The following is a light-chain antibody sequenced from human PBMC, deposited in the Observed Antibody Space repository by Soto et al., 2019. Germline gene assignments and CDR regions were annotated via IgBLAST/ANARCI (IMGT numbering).Light chain of an antibody. CDR1: QGISSY. Sequence: PLTQSPSSLSASVGDRVTITCRASQGISSYLAWYQQKPGKAPKLLIYAASTLQSGVPSRFSGSGSGTDFTLTISSLQPEDFATYYCQQLNSYPGTFGPGTKVDIK. CDR3: QQLNSYPGT. J-gene: IGKJ3*01. CDR2: AAS. V-gene: IGKV1-9*01.